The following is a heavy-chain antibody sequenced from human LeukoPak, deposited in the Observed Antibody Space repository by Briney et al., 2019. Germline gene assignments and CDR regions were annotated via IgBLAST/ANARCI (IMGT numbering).Heavy chain of an antibody. J-gene: IGHJ4*02. CDR2: IDYSGST. CDR3: ARARSYYDNSGYFDY. V-gene: IGHV4-59*01. CDR1: GGSISSDY. Sequence: SETLSLTCTVSGGSISSDYWSWIRQPPGKGLEWIVYIDYSGSTNYKSSLKSRVTISVDTSRTQFSLKLKSVTAADAAVYYCARARSYYDNSGYFDYWGQGTLVTVSS. D-gene: IGHD3-22*01.